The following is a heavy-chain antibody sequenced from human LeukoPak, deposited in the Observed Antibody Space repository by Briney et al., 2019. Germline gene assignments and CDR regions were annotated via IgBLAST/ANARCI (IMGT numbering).Heavy chain of an antibody. J-gene: IGHJ5*02. Sequence: ASVKVSCKASGYTFTSYGISWVRQAPGQGLEWMGWISAYYGNTNYAQKLQGRVTMTTDTSTSTAYMELRSLRSDDTAVYYCARDSFGLGTTRPPQETRFDPWGQGTLVTVSS. CDR3: ARDSFGLGTTRPPQETRFDP. V-gene: IGHV1-18*01. CDR1: GYTFTSYG. D-gene: IGHD3/OR15-3a*01. CDR2: ISAYYGNT.